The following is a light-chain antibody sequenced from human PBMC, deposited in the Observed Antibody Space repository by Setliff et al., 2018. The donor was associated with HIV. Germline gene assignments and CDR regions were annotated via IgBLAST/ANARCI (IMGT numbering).Light chain of an antibody. V-gene: IGLV2-11*01. CDR3: CSYAGSYNYV. CDR1: STDIGTYNY. J-gene: IGLJ1*01. CDR2: NVR. Sequence: QSALAQPRSVSGSPGQSVTFSCSGSSTDIGTYNYVSWYQQHPGKAPKLIIFNVRGRPSGVPDRFYGSKSGNTASLTISGLQPEDEADYYCCSYAGSYNYVFGSGTKV.